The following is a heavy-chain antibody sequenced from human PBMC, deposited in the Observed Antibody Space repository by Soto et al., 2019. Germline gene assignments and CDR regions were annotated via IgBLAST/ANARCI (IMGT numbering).Heavy chain of an antibody. J-gene: IGHJ4*02. D-gene: IGHD3-3*01. CDR1: GYTFTSYG. CDR2: ISAYNGNT. Sequence: GASVKVSCKASGYTFTSYGISWVRQAPGQGLEWMGWISAYNGNTNYAQKLQGRVTMTTDTSTSTAYMELRSLRSDDTAVYYCARDPSRFLEWLFAYDYWGQGTLVTVSS. CDR3: ARDPSRFLEWLFAYDY. V-gene: IGHV1-18*01.